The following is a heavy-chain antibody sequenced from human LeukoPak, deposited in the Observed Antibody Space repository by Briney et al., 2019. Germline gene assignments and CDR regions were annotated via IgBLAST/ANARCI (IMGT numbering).Heavy chain of an antibody. V-gene: IGHV4-34*01. CDR2: INHSGST. D-gene: IGHD3-22*01. J-gene: IGHJ4*02. CDR3: ARAPHFFDTSGSRYYFDY. CDR1: GGSFSGYY. Sequence: SETLSLTCAVYGGSFSGYYWSWIRQPPGKGLEWIGEINHSGSTNYNPSLKSRVTISVDTSKNQFSLKLSSVTAADTAVYYCARAPHFFDTSGSRYYFDYWGQGTLVTVSS.